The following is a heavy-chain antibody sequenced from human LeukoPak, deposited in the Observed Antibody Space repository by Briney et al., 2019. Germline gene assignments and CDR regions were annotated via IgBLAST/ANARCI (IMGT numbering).Heavy chain of an antibody. V-gene: IGHV4-34*01. CDR1: GGSFSGYY. D-gene: IGHD5-24*01. CDR3: ARRRRAYNPFDY. J-gene: IGHJ4*02. CDR2: INHSGST. Sequence: PSETLSLTCAVYGGSFSGYYWSWIRQPPGKGLEWIGEINHSGSTNYNPSLKSRVTISVDTSKNQFSLELSSVTAADTAVYYCARRRRAYNPFDYWGQGTLVTVSS.